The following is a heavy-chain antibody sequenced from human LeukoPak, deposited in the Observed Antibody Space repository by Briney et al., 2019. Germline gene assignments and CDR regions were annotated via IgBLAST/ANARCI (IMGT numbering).Heavy chain of an antibody. Sequence: GASVKVSCKASGYTFTSYDINWVRQAPGQGLEWMGWINAGNDDTRSSKRLQGRVSITRDTSANIAYMELNGLRSEDTAVYYCATGSTTVYDAFHFWGQGTMVLVSS. CDR3: ATGSTTVYDAFHF. J-gene: IGHJ3*01. CDR1: GYTFTSYD. V-gene: IGHV1-3*01. D-gene: IGHD3-10*01. CDR2: INAGNDDT.